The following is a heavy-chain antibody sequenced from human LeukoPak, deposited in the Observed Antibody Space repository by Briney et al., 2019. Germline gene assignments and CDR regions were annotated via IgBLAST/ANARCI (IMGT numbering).Heavy chain of an antibody. CDR1: GDSISSYY. D-gene: IGHD6-13*01. V-gene: IGHV4-59*01. CDR2: IYLSGST. Sequence: SETLSLTCTVSGDSISSYYWSWIRQPPGKGLERIGYIYLSGSTNYNPSLKSRVTISADTSKDQFSLKLASVTAADTAVYYCAAGYSSTWYYFDYWGQGTLVTVSS. J-gene: IGHJ4*02. CDR3: AAGYSSTWYYFDY.